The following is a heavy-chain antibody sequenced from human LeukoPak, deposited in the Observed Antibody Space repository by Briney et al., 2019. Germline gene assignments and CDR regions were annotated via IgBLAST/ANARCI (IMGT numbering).Heavy chain of an antibody. Sequence: SETLSLTCAVSGGSISSNNWWGWVRQPPGKGLEWIGEIYHSGSPNYNPSLKSRVTISVDTSKNQFSLKLSSVTAADTAVYYCARTVRQQLVSWGQGTLVTVSS. CDR1: GGSISSNNW. J-gene: IGHJ4*02. V-gene: IGHV4-4*02. CDR2: IYHSGSP. D-gene: IGHD6-13*01. CDR3: ARTVRQQLVS.